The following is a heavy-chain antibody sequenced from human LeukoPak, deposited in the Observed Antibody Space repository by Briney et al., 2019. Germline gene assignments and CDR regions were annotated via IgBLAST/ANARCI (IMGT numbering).Heavy chain of an antibody. D-gene: IGHD3-10*01. Sequence: GGSLRLSCAASGSTFNTYGMSWVRQAPGKGLEWVSGISGSGGATYYADSVKGRFTISRDDLHNTLYLQMNSLRAEDTAVYFCARGGVDYYGSGTYYLMYYFDYWGQGTLVTVSS. CDR2: ISGSGGAT. CDR3: ARGGVDYYGSGTYYLMYYFDY. CDR1: GSTFNTYG. V-gene: IGHV3-23*01. J-gene: IGHJ4*02.